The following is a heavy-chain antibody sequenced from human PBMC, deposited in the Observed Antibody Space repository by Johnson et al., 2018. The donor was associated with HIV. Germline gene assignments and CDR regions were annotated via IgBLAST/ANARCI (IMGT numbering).Heavy chain of an antibody. V-gene: IGHV3-66*01. D-gene: IGHD6-19*01. J-gene: IGHJ3*01. CDR2: IYSGGST. Sequence: VQLVESGGGLVQPGGSLRLSCAVSGFTFSSYDMHWVRQGTGKGLEWVSVIYSGGSTYYADSVKGRFTISRDNSKNTLYLQMNSLRAEDTAVYYCARERGAVAGTAAFAVWGQGTVVTVSS. CDR1: GFTFSSYD. CDR3: ARERGAVAGTAAFAV.